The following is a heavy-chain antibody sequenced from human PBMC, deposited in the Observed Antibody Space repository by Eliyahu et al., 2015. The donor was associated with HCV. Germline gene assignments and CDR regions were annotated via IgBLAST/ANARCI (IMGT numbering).Heavy chain of an antibody. V-gene: IGHV4-61*02. D-gene: IGHD3-3*01. Sequence: QVQLQESGPGLVKPSQTLFLTCTVSGGSIXGGGSYYXSWIRRPAGKGLEWXGPTYNTGAATNYNPSLSSRVTISVDTSRNQFSLRLTSVTAADTAMYYCARARFVVAVDSWSQGTLVTVSS. CDR3: ARARFVVAVDS. CDR2: TYNTGAAT. CDR1: GGSIXGGGSYY. J-gene: IGHJ4*02.